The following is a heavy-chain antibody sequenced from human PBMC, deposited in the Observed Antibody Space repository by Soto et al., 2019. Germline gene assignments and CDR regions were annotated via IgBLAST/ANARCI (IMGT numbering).Heavy chain of an antibody. CDR1: GYTFTGYY. CDR2: INPNSGGT. V-gene: IGHV1-2*04. J-gene: IGHJ4*02. CDR3: ARDSLPLQYSSSWTAQEPPNFDY. D-gene: IGHD6-13*01. Sequence: ASVKVSCKASGYTFTGYYMHWVRQAPGQGLEWMGWINPNSGGTNYAQKFQGWVTMTRDTSISTAYMELSRLRSDDTAVYYCARDSLPLQYSSSWTAQEPPNFDYWGQGTLVTVSS.